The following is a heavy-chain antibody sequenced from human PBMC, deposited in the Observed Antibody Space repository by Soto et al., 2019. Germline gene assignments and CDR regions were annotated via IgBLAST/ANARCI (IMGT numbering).Heavy chain of an antibody. D-gene: IGHD2-2*01. CDR1: GGTFGNYA. CDR3: ARAGGHCSSTSCVDF. Sequence: QVELVQSGVEVKNPGSSVKVSCKASGGTFGNYAINWVRLARGQGLEWMGGIKPVFGSPVYARKFEGRLTMTADESTSTAYMQLSSLKSEDTAVYYCARAGGHCSSTSCVDFWGQGTLITVSS. V-gene: IGHV1-69*01. J-gene: IGHJ4*02. CDR2: IKPVFGSP.